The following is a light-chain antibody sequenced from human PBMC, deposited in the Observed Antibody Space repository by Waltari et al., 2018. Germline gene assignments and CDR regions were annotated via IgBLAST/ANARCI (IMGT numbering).Light chain of an antibody. V-gene: IGKV2-28*01. CDR2: LGS. CDR3: VQALQLPET. CDR1: QSLLHRSGYHY. Sequence: DIVMTQSPLSLPVTPGEPASISCRFSQSLLHRSGYHYLDWYLQKPGQSPQLLIYLGSNRASGVPDRFSGSGSGTDFTLKISRVEAEDVGVYYCVQALQLPETFGQGTKVEIK. J-gene: IGKJ1*01.